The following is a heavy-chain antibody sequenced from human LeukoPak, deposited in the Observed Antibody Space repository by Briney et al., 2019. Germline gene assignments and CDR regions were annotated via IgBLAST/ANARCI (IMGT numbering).Heavy chain of an antibody. J-gene: IGHJ3*02. CDR2: ISSSSSYI. CDR3: ARDKRWELGYNPPPGDAFDI. CDR1: GFTFSRYT. V-gene: IGHV3-21*01. D-gene: IGHD1-26*01. Sequence: GGSLRLSCAASGFTFSRYTMNWVRQAPGKGLEWVSSISSSSSYIYYADSVKGRFTISRDNAKNSLYLQMNSLRAEDTAVYYCARDKRWELGYNPPPGDAFDIWGQGTMVTVSS.